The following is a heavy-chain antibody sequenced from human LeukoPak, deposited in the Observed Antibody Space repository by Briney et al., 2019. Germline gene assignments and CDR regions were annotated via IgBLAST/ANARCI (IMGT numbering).Heavy chain of an antibody. CDR2: ISYNGNQ. V-gene: IGHV3-30-3*01. D-gene: IGHD1-26*01. CDR3: ARTTIYYYYMDV. CDR1: GFAFRNYA. J-gene: IGHJ6*03. Sequence: PGGSLRLSCEASGFAFRNYAMAWVRQAPVKALEWVAFISYNGNQKYGDSVKGRFTISRDNAKNSLYLQMNSLRAEDTALYYCARTTIYYYYMDVWGKGTTVTVSS.